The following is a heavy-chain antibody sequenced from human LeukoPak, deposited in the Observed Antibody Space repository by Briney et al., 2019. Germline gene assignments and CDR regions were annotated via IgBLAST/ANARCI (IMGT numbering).Heavy chain of an antibody. J-gene: IGHJ4*02. Sequence: SETLSLTCAVYGGSFSGYYWSWIRQPPGKGLEWIGEINHSGSTNYNPSLKSRVTISVDTSKNQFSLKLSSVTAADTAVYYCASQGDCTNGVCPFDYWGQGTLVTVSS. CDR2: INHSGST. CDR1: GGSFSGYY. D-gene: IGHD2-8*01. V-gene: IGHV4-34*01. CDR3: ASQGDCTNGVCPFDY.